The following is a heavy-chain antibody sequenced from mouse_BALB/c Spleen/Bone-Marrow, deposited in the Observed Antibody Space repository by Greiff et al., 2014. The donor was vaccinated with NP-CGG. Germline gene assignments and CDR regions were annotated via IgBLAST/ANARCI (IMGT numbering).Heavy chain of an antibody. CDR3: TIYYRSFAY. V-gene: IGHV1S127*01. CDR1: GYTFTSYW. D-gene: IGHD2-14*01. J-gene: IGHJ3*01. Sequence: QVQLQQSGAELVKPGASVKMSCKASGYTFTSYWMHWVKQRPGQGLEWIGVIDPSDSYTSYNQKFKGKATLTVDTSSSTAYMQLSSLTSEDSPVYYCTIYYRSFAYWGQGTLVTVSA. CDR2: IDPSDSYT.